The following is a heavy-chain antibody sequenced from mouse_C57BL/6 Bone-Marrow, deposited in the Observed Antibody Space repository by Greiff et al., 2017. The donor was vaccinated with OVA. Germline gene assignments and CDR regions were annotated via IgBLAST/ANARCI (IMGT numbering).Heavy chain of an antibody. CDR3: AGGYCSSYGYFDF. V-gene: IGHV1-61*01. CDR1: GYTFTSYW. J-gene: IGHJ1*03. Sequence: QVQLQQPGAELVRPGSSVKLSCKASGYTFTSYWMDWVKQRPGQGLEWIGNIYPSDSETNYNQKFKDKATLTVDKSSSTAYMQRSSLTSEASVVYYWAGGYCSSYGYFDFWGTGTTVTVS. D-gene: IGHD1-1*01. CDR2: IYPSDSET.